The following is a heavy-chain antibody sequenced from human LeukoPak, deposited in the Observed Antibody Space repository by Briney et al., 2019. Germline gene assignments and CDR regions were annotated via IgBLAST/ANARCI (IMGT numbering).Heavy chain of an antibody. D-gene: IGHD1-26*01. CDR1: EFTFSNYG. J-gene: IGHJ4*02. Sequence: GGSLRLSCAASEFTFSNYGMHWVRQAPGKGLEWVAFIRYDESNEYYADSVKGRFTISRDNSKNTLHVQMNSLRAEDTAVYYCARRTRGSSGGYFDYWGQGTLVAVYS. CDR2: IRYDESNE. CDR3: ARRTRGSSGGYFDY. V-gene: IGHV3-30*02.